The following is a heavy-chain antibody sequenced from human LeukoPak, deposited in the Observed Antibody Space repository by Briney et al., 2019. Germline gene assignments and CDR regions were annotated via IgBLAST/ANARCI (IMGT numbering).Heavy chain of an antibody. J-gene: IGHJ3*02. D-gene: IGHD1-26*01. CDR1: GYTFTSYY. V-gene: IGHV1-46*01. CDR2: INPSGGST. Sequence: ASVKVSCTASGYTFTSYYMHWVRQAPGQGLEWMGIINPSGGSTSYAQKFQGRVTMTRDTSTSTVYMELSSLRSEDTAVYYCARAPKEDWELLEHAFDIWGQGTMVTVSS. CDR3: ARAPKEDWELLEHAFDI.